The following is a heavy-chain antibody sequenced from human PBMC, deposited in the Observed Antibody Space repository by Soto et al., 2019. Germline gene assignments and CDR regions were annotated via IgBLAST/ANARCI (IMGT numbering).Heavy chain of an antibody. V-gene: IGHV3-30-3*01. J-gene: IGHJ2*01. Sequence: QVQLVESGGGVVQPGRSLRLSCAASGFTFSSYAMHWVRQVPGKGLEWVAVISYDGSNKYYADSVKGRFTISRDNSKNTLHLQMNSLRAEDTAVYYCARPLWRDDDNWRYFDLWGRGTLVTVSS. D-gene: IGHD1-1*01. CDR3: ARPLWRDDDNWRYFDL. CDR2: ISYDGSNK. CDR1: GFTFSSYA.